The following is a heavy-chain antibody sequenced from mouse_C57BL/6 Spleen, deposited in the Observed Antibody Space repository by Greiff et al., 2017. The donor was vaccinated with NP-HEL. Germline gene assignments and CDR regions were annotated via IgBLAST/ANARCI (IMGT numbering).Heavy chain of an antibody. J-gene: IGHJ2*01. V-gene: IGHV1-64*01. CDR1: GYTFTSYW. Sequence: QVQLQQPGAELVKPGASVKLSCKASGYTFTSYWMHWVKQRPGQGLEWIGMIHPNSGSTNYNEKFKSKATLTVDNSSSTAYMQLSSLTSEDSAVYYCARWGEGSYFDYWGQGTTLTVSS. CDR2: IHPNSGST. CDR3: ARWGEGSYFDY.